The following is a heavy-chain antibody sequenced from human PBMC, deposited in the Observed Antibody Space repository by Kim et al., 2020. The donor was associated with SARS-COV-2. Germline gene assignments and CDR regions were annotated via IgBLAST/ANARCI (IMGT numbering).Heavy chain of an antibody. CDR2: ISYDGSNK. V-gene: IGHV3-30*04. J-gene: IGHJ4*02. CDR1: GFTFSSYA. CDR3: ARVGCDSSSLWCFDY. D-gene: IGHD6-13*01. Sequence: GGSLRLSCAASGFTFSSYAMHWVRQAPGKGLEWVAVISYDGSNKYYADSVKGRFTISRDNSKNTLYLQMNSLRAEDTAVYYCARVGCDSSSLWCFDYWGQGTLVTVSS.